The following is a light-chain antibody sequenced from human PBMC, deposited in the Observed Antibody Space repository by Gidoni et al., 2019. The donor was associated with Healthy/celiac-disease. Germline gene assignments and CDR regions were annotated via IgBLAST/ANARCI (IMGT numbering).Light chain of an antibody. V-gene: IGKV1-5*03. CDR2: KAS. CDR1: QSISSW. CDR3: QQCYSYPWT. Sequence: DIQMTQSPSTLSASVGDRVTITCRASQSISSWLAWYQQKPGKAPKLLIYKASSLESGVPSRFSGSGSGTEFTLTRSRLQPDDFATYYCQQCYSYPWTFGQXTKVEIK. J-gene: IGKJ1*01.